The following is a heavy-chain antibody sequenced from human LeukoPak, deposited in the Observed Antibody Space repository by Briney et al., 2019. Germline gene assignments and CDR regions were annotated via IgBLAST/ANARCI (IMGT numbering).Heavy chain of an antibody. J-gene: IGHJ4*02. CDR2: INHSGST. V-gene: IGHV4-34*01. Sequence: SETLSLTCTVSGGSISSYYWSWIRQPAGKGLEWIGEINHSGSTNYNPSLKSRVTISVDTSKNQFSLKLSSVTAADTAVYYCARAPMVRGDPFDYWGQGTLVTVSS. CDR3: ARAPMVRGDPFDY. D-gene: IGHD3-10*01. CDR1: GGSISSYY.